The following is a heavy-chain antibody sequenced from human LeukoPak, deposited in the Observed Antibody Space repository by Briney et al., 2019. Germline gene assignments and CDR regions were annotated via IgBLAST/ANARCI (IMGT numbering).Heavy chain of an antibody. J-gene: IGHJ3*02. CDR3: ARVRLDSSGWLDAFDI. CDR1: GYTFIGYN. Sequence: ASVTVSCKPSGYTFIGYNMLWVRQAPGQGLEWMGWINPNSGGTNYAQSFQGRVTMTRDTSISTAYVELRSLRSDDTAVYYCARVRLDSSGWLDAFDIWGQGTMVTVSS. CDR2: INPNSGGT. V-gene: IGHV1-2*02. D-gene: IGHD6-19*01.